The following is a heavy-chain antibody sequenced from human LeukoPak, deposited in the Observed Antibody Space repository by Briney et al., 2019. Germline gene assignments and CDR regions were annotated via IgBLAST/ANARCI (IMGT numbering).Heavy chain of an antibody. CDR1: GGSISSYY. D-gene: IGHD3-22*01. CDR2: IYYSGST. V-gene: IGHV4-39*01. J-gene: IGHJ3*02. CDR3: ARLLGLDSSGYYLSAFDI. Sequence: SETLSLTCTVSGGSISSYYWSWIRQPPGKGLEWIGSIYYSGSTYYNPSLKSRVTISIDTSKNQFSLKLSSVTAADTAVYYCARLLGLDSSGYYLSAFDIWGQGTLVTVSS.